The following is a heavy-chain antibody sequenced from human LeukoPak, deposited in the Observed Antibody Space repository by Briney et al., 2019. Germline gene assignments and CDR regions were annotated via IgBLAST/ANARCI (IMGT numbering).Heavy chain of an antibody. CDR1: GFTFSSYG. CDR3: AKDRVGATTPDY. Sequence: GGSLRLSCAASGFTFSSYGMHWVRQAPGKGLEWVAVISYDGSNKYYADSMKGRFTISRDNSKNTLYLQMNSLRAEDTAVYYCAKDRVGATTPDYWGQGTLVTVSS. CDR2: ISYDGSNK. V-gene: IGHV3-30*18. J-gene: IGHJ4*02. D-gene: IGHD1-26*01.